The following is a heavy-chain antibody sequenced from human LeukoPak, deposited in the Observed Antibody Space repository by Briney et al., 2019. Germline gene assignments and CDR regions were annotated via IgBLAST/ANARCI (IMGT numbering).Heavy chain of an antibody. Sequence: ASVKVSCKASGYTFTSYGISWVRQAPGQELERMGWISAYNGNTNYAQKLQGRVTMTTDTSTSTAYMELRSLRSDDTAVYYCARDRSGEPYYYDTDFDYWGQGTLVTVSS. J-gene: IGHJ4*02. CDR3: ARDRSGEPYYYDTDFDY. V-gene: IGHV1-18*01. CDR1: GYTFTSYG. CDR2: ISAYNGNT. D-gene: IGHD3-22*01.